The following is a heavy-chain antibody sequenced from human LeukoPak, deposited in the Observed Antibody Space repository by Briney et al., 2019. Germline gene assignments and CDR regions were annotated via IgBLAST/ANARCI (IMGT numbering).Heavy chain of an antibody. CDR1: GFTFSSYA. J-gene: IGHJ4*02. CDR2: ISGSGGAT. Sequence: GGPLRLSCAASGFTFSSYAMSWVRQAPGKGLEWVSAISGSGGATYYVDSVKGRFTISRDNSKNTLYLQMNSLRAEDTAVYYCARDGGGQENYFDYWGQGTLVTVSS. V-gene: IGHV3-23*01. D-gene: IGHD3-16*01. CDR3: ARDGGGQENYFDY.